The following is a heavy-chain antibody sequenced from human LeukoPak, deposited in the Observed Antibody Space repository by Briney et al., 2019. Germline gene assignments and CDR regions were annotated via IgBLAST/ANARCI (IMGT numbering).Heavy chain of an antibody. CDR3: TTPYYDFWSGLYYLDY. V-gene: IGHV3-23*01. Sequence: GGSLRLSCAASEFAFSKFPMGWVRQAPGRGLEWVSAISASGDVTFHADSVRGRFTISRDNSKNTLYLQMNSLKTEDTAVYYCTTPYYDFWSGLYYLDYWGQGTLVTVSS. J-gene: IGHJ4*02. CDR2: ISASGDVT. CDR1: EFAFSKFP. D-gene: IGHD3-3*01.